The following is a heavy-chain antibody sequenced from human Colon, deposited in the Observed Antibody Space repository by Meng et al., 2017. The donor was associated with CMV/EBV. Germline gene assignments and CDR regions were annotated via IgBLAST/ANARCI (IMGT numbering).Heavy chain of an antibody. V-gene: IGHV1-18*01. CDR3: ASALRAVSGTFYYDY. J-gene: IGHJ4*02. CDR1: GYSFTSYA. Sequence: QFHLVQSRAEVKRPGASVELSCQSSGYSFTSYAINWVRQGPGQGLEWMGWISTHNGDTNYAQKFQGRVTMATDTSTSTAYMELRSLRSDDTGVYYCASALRAVSGTFYYDYWLQGTLVTVSS. D-gene: IGHD6-19*01. CDR2: ISTHNGDT.